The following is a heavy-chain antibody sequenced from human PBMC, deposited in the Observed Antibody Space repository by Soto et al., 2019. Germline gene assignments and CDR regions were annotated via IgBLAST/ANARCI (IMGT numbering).Heavy chain of an antibody. V-gene: IGHV3-74*01. CDR2: INGNADNS. CDR1: GFSFVSYW. D-gene: IGHD6-19*01. Sequence: GGSLRLSCAASGFSFVSYWMHWVRQVPGEGLAWVSRINGNADNSDYADSVKGRFTISRDSAMNRLYLQMDSLRADDTGVYYCVRDFRGAVAGSEFDHWGQGTLVTVSS. J-gene: IGHJ4*02. CDR3: VRDFRGAVAGSEFDH.